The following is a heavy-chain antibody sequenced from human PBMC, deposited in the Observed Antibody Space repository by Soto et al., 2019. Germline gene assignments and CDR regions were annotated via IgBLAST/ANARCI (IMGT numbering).Heavy chain of an antibody. V-gene: IGHV4-4*07. J-gene: IGHJ5*02. CDR1: GASIRSYH. Sequence: SETLSLTCAVSGASIRSYHWSFLRQPAGKGLEWIGRIQHTGNTNYNPSLKSRVTMSADTSKNQISLKMTSVTAADTAVYFCAKDVSSRRWFDPWGQGVRVTVS. D-gene: IGHD3-16*01. CDR3: AKDVSSRRWFDP. CDR2: IQHTGNT.